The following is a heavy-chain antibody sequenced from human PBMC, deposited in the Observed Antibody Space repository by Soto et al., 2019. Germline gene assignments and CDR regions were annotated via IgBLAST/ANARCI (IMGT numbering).Heavy chain of an antibody. J-gene: IGHJ4*02. Sequence: QVQLVESGGDMVRPGRSLRLSCAASGFTFGDSYMSWVRQAPGKGLEWLSFISATSTYTNYADSVKGRFTISRDNAKQTVHLQMNSLRVEDTAVYYCARAGYGTARMFDHWGQGALVTVSS. CDR1: GFTFGDSY. CDR2: ISATSTYT. CDR3: ARAGYGTARMFDH. D-gene: IGHD5-18*01. V-gene: IGHV3-11*05.